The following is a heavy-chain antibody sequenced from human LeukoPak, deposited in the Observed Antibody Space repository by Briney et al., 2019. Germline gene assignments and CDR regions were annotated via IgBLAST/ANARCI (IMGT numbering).Heavy chain of an antibody. V-gene: IGHV3-30*18. CDR2: TSSDGSNK. Sequence: GGSLRLSCAASGFTFSSYGMHWVRQAPGKGLEWVAVTSSDGSNKYYADSVKGRFTISRDNSKNTLYLQMNSLRAEDTAVYYCAKDPIAVAGNNYYGMDVWGQGTTVTVSS. J-gene: IGHJ6*02. D-gene: IGHD6-19*01. CDR1: GFTFSSYG. CDR3: AKDPIAVAGNNYYGMDV.